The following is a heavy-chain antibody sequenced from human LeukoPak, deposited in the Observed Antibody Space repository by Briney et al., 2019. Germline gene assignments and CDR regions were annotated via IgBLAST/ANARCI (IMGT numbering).Heavy chain of an antibody. D-gene: IGHD6-13*01. J-gene: IGHJ5*02. V-gene: IGHV4-38-2*02. CDR2: IYHSGST. CDR1: GDSISSGFY. Sequence: PSETLSLTCTVSGDSISSGFYWGWIRQPPGKGLEWIGSIYHSGSTYYNPSLKSRVTISVDTSKNQFSLKLSSVTAADTAVYYCARALIAAAGNNWFDPWGQGTLVTVSS. CDR3: ARALIAAAGNNWFDP.